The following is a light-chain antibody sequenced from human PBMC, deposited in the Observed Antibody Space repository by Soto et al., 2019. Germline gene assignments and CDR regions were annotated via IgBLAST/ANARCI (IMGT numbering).Light chain of an antibody. CDR1: SGYSNYK. J-gene: IGLJ2*01. Sequence: QSVLTQPPSASASLGASVTLTCTLSSGYSNYKVDWYQQRPGKGPRFVMRVGTGGIVGSRGDGIPDRFSVLGSGLNRNLTIQNIQEEEDSDYHGESDHCSASNFVWVFGGGTKVTVL. V-gene: IGLV9-49*01. CDR2: VGTGGIVG. CDR3: ESDHCSASNFVWV.